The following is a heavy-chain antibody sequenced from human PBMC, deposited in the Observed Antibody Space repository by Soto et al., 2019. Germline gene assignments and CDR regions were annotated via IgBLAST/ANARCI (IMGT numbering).Heavy chain of an antibody. CDR3: ARDASSSGYQEGFWFSDL. Sequence: GSLRLSCAASGFSFSSYAMHWVRQAPGKGLEWVAVISYDGSNKYYADSVKGRFTMSRDNSKYTLYLQMGSLSGDDTAVYYCARDASSSGYQEGFWFSDLWGRGTLVTV. V-gene: IGHV3-30-3*01. D-gene: IGHD6-13*01. CDR2: ISYDGSNK. J-gene: IGHJ2*01. CDR1: GFSFSSYA.